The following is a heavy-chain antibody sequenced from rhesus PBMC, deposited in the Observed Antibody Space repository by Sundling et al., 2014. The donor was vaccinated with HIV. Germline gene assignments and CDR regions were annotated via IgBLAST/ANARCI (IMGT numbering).Heavy chain of an antibody. V-gene: IGHV4S10*01. Sequence: QVQLQESGPGVVKPSETLSLTCAVSGDSISDSYRWSWIRQPPGKGLECIGYIFGSSTSSNYNPSLKSRVTISKDTSKNQFSLKLNSVTAADTAVYYCAREGGSCSGGVCYNTFDSWGQGVLVTVSS. CDR2: IFGSSTSS. CDR3: AREGGSCSGGVCYNTFDS. J-gene: IGHJ4*01. CDR1: GDSISDSYR. D-gene: IGHD2-39*02.